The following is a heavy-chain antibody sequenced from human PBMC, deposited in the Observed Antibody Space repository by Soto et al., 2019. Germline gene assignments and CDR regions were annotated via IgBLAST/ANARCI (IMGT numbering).Heavy chain of an antibody. CDR1: GFTFSSYW. V-gene: IGHV3-74*01. CDR3: VRTSLVVAAATREDS. Sequence: EVQLVESGGGLVQPGGSLRLSCAASGFTFSSYWMHWVRQAPGKGLVWVSRINSDGSSTSYADSVKGRFTISRDNDKNTLYLQGNSRRAEDTAVYYCVRTSLVVAAATREDSWGQGTLVTVSS. CDR2: INSDGSST. J-gene: IGHJ4*02. D-gene: IGHD2-15*01.